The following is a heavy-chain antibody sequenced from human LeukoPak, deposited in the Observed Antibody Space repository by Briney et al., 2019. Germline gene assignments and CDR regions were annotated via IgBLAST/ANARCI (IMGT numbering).Heavy chain of an antibody. CDR1: GFTFSSYA. Sequence: GGSLRLSCAASGFTFSSYAMSWARQAPGKGLEWVSAISGSGGSTYYADSVKGRFTISRDNSKNTLYLQMNSLRAEDTAVYYCAKGGLTTMVRGVPGSIDYWGQGTLVTVSS. V-gene: IGHV3-23*01. CDR3: AKGGLTTMVRGVPGSIDY. CDR2: ISGSGGST. D-gene: IGHD3-10*01. J-gene: IGHJ4*02.